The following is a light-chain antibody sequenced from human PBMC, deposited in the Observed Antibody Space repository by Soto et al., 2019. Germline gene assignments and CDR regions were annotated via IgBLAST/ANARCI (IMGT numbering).Light chain of an antibody. V-gene: IGKV1-39*01. Sequence: DIQMTQYPSSLSSSVGDRVIITCRTSQSISNYLNWYQHKPGKAPKVLISAASNLQSGVPSRFSGSGSGTVFTLTISSLQPEDFATYFCQQSYTLSPLTFGGGTKVDI. J-gene: IGKJ4*01. CDR2: AAS. CDR3: QQSYTLSPLT. CDR1: QSISNY.